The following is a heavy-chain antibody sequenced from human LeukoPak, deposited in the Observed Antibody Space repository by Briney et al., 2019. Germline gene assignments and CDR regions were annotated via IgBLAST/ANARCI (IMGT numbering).Heavy chain of an antibody. CDR1: GGSFSGYY. D-gene: IGHD6-19*01. J-gene: IGHJ2*01. Sequence: SETLSLTCAVYGGSFSGYYWSWIRQPPGKGLEWTGEINHSGSTNYNPSLKSRVTISVDTSKNQFSLKLSSVTAADTAVYYCASSGTYSSGWYGGSYWYFDLWGRGTLVTVSS. V-gene: IGHV4-34*01. CDR2: INHSGST. CDR3: ASSGTYSSGWYGGSYWYFDL.